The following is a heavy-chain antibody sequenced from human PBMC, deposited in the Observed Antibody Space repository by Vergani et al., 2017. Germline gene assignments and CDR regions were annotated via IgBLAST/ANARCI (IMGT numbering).Heavy chain of an antibody. Sequence: QVQLVQSGAEVKKPGASVKVSCKASGYTFTGYYMHWVRQAPGQGLEWMGWINPNSGGTNYAQKFQGRVTMTRDTSISTAYMELSRLRSDDTAVYYWARDLGGGWCSSTSCSYGMDVWGQGTTVTVSS. CDR1: GYTFTGYY. D-gene: IGHD2-2*01. CDR3: ARDLGGGWCSSTSCSYGMDV. V-gene: IGHV1-2*02. J-gene: IGHJ6*02. CDR2: INPNSGGT.